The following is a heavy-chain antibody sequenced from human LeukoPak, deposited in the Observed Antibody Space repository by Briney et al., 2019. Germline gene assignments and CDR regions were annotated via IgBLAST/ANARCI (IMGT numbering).Heavy chain of an antibody. CDR3: ARGAADELDY. D-gene: IGHD6-25*01. J-gene: IGHJ4*02. CDR1: GFTFGDYA. CDR2: IRSKAYGGTT. V-gene: IGHV3-49*04. Sequence: GGSLRLSCAASGFTFGDYAMTWVRQAPGKGLEWVGFIRSKAYGGTTECAASVKGRFTISRDDSKSIAYLQMNSLKTKDTAVYYCARGAADELDYWGQETLVTVSS.